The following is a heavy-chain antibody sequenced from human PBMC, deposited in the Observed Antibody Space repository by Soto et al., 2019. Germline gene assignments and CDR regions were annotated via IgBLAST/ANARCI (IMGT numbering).Heavy chain of an antibody. CDR1: LYDFNTNW. V-gene: IGHV5-51*01. D-gene: IGHD3-10*01. CDR3: ARLPRDCNKTRAYYSDL. CDR2: MYPGDSDT. Sequence: ESLKISCRGSLYDFNTNWFGWVLQFPGRGLEWVGIMYPGDSDTRYNPSLQDHVTLSVDVTVSTAFLQWRSLETSDTGMYFCARLPRDCNKTRAYYSDLWGQGTQVPASS. J-gene: IGHJ5*02.